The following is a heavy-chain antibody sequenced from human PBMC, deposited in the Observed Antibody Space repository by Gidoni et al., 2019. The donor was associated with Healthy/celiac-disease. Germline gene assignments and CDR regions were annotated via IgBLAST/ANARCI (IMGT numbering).Heavy chain of an antibody. Sequence: QVQLVQSGAEVKKPGASVKVSCKASGYTFTSYGISWVRQAPGQGLEWMGWISAYNGNTNYAQKLQGRVTMTTDTSTSTAYMELRSLRSDDTAVYYCASALGDSSGYYYDPLSYGMDVWGQGTTVTVSS. CDR3: ASALGDSSGYYYDPLSYGMDV. J-gene: IGHJ6*02. V-gene: IGHV1-18*01. CDR1: GYTFTSYG. D-gene: IGHD3-22*01. CDR2: ISAYNGNT.